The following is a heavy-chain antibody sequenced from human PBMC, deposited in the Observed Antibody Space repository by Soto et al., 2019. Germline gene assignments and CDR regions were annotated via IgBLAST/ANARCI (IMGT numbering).Heavy chain of an antibody. CDR2: ISYSGST. CDR1: GGSISSGGYY. J-gene: IGHJ4*02. Sequence: SETLSLTCTVSGGSISSGGYYWSWIRQHPGTGLEWIGHISYSGSTYYNTSLKSRVTISVDTSRNQFSLKLNSVSAADTAVYHCARGGCSPYHNHEFDFWGQGTLVTVSS. D-gene: IGHD6-25*01. V-gene: IGHV4-31*03. CDR3: ARGGCSPYHNHEFDF.